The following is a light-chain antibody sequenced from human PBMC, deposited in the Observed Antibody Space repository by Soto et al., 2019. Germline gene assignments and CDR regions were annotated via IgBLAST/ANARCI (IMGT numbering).Light chain of an antibody. CDR1: QDIKKY. V-gene: IGKV1-33*01. J-gene: IGKJ3*01. Sequence: DIQMTQSPSSLSASVGDRVTFTCQASQDIKKYLNWYQQKPGKAPKLLINDASNLETGVPSRFSGSGSGTDFTFTISSLQPEDIATYYCQQSYSTPLFTFGPGTKVDIK. CDR3: QQSYSTPLFT. CDR2: DAS.